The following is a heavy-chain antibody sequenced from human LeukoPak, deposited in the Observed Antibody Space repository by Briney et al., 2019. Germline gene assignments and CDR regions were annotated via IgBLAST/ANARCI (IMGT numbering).Heavy chain of an antibody. D-gene: IGHD2-21*02. CDR1: GFTFDDYA. CDR2: ISWNSGKI. Sequence: GRSLRLSCAASGFTFDDYAMHWVRQAPGKGLEGVSGISWNSGKIAYADSVKGRFTISRDNAKSSLYLQMNSLRAEDMALYYCAKDIGDYRAFDMWGQGTMVTVSS. CDR3: AKDIGDYRAFDM. J-gene: IGHJ3*02. V-gene: IGHV3-9*03.